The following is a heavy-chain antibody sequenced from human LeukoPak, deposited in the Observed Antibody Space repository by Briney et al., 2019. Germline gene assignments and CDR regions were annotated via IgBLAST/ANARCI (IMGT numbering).Heavy chain of an antibody. CDR2: IWYDGSNK. J-gene: IGHJ4*02. Sequence: PGGSLRLSCAASGFTFSSYGMHWVRQAPGKGLEWVAVIWYDGSNKYYADSVKGRFTISRDNSKNTLYLQMNSLRAEDTAVYYCARGSWYWEYFDYWGQGTLVTVFS. CDR3: ARGSWYWEYFDY. V-gene: IGHV3-33*01. D-gene: IGHD6-13*01. CDR1: GFTFSSYG.